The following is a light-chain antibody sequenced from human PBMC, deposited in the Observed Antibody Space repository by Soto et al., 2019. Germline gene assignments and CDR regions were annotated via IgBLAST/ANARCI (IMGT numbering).Light chain of an antibody. CDR3: ISYAGSNRV. CDR1: SSDLGAYNY. Sequence: QSVLTQPPSASGSPGQSVTISCTGTSSDLGAYNYVSWYQQHPGKAPKLMIYEVNKRPSGVPDRFSGSKSGNTASLTVSGLQAEDEADYYCISYAGSNRVFGTGTKVTVL. V-gene: IGLV2-8*01. J-gene: IGLJ1*01. CDR2: EVN.